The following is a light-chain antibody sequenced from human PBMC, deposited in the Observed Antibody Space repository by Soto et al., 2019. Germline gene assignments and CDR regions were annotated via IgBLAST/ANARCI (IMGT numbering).Light chain of an antibody. CDR2: LGS. V-gene: IGKV2-28*01. J-gene: IGKJ1*01. Sequence: DIVMTQSPLSLPVTPGEPASISCRSSQSLLHSNGYNYLDWYLQKPGQSPHLLIYLGSNRASGVPDRFSGSGSGTDFTLKIRGVEAEDVGVYYCMQGGTFGQGTKVEIK. CDR1: QSLLHSNGYNY. CDR3: MQGGT.